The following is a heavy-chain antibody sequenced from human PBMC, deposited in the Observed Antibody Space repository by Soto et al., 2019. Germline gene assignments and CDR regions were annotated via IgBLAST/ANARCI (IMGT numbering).Heavy chain of an antibody. V-gene: IGHV1-69*10. CDR1: GGTFSSYT. D-gene: IGHD5-12*01. CDR2: IIPILGIA. Sequence: VKVSCKASGGTFSSYTISWVRQAPGQGLEWMGRIIPILGIANYAQKFQGRVTITADKSTSTAYMELSSLRSEDTAVYYCARDTTWGLATIRCYYWGQGTLVTVSS. CDR3: ARDTTWGLATIRCYY. J-gene: IGHJ4*02.